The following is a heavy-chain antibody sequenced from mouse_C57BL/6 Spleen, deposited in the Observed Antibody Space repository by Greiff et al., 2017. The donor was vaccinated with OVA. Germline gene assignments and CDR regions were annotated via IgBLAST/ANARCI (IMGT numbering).Heavy chain of an antibody. J-gene: IGHJ4*01. V-gene: IGHV5S21*01. Sequence: EVKLVESGEGLVKPGGSLKLSCAASGFTFSSYAMSWVRQTPEKRLEWVAYISSGGDYTYYADTVKGRFTISRDNARNTLYLQMSSLKSEDTAMYYCARDEYYGSSPYAMDYWGQGTSVTVSS. D-gene: IGHD1-1*01. CDR3: ARDEYYGSSPYAMDY. CDR1: GFTFSSYA. CDR2: ISSGGDYT.